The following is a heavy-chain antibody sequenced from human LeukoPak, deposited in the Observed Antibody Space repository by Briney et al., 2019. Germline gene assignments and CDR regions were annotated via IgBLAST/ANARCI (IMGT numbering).Heavy chain of an antibody. CDR1: GYTLTSYY. J-gene: IGHJ5*02. V-gene: IGHV1-46*01. CDR3: ALVVPPFDP. Sequence: GASVKVSCKASGYTLTSYYMHWVRQAPGQGLEWMGVINPSGDSTSYAQRFQGRVTMTRDTSTSTVYMELSSLKASDTAMYYCALVVPPFDPWGQGTLVTVSS. CDR2: INPSGDST. D-gene: IGHD2-2*01.